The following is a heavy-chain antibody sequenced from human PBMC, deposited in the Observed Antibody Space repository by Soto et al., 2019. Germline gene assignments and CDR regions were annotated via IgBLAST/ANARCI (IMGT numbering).Heavy chain of an antibody. J-gene: IGHJ6*02. CDR1: GGSVSSGSYH. CDR2: IYYSVST. CDR3: ARAHYYYFGMDV. Sequence: SETLSLTCTVSGGSVSSGSYHLSWIRQPPGKGLEWIGYIYYSVSTKYSPSLKSRVTISVDTSKNQFSLRLSSVTAADSAVYYCARAHYYYFGMDVWGQGTTVTVSS. V-gene: IGHV4-61*01.